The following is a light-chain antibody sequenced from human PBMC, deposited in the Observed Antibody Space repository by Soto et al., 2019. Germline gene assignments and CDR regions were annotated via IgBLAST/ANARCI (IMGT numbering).Light chain of an antibody. V-gene: IGLV2-14*01. Sequence: QSVLTQPASVSGSPGQSITISCTGTSSDVGGYNYVSWYQQHPGKAPKLMIYEVSNRPSGVSNRFSGSKSGNTASLTISGLQAEDEADYYCRSYTNSSTWVFGGGTKLTVL. CDR3: RSYTNSSTWV. J-gene: IGLJ3*02. CDR1: SSDVGGYNY. CDR2: EVS.